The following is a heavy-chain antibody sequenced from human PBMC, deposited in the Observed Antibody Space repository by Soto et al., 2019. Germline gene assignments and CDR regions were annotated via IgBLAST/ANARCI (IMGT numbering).Heavy chain of an antibody. D-gene: IGHD5-18*01. CDR3: ARYIYGYIDY. Sequence: GGSLRLSCAASGFTFSTYWMHWIRQVPGKGLEWVSRINSDASHTYYADSVKGRFTISRDNAKNSLYLQMNSLRAEDTAVYYCARYIYGYIDYWGQGTLVTVSA. V-gene: IGHV3-74*01. CDR1: GFTFSTYW. CDR2: INSDASHT. J-gene: IGHJ4*02.